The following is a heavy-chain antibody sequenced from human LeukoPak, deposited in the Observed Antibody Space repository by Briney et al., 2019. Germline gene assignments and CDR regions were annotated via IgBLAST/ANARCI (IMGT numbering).Heavy chain of an antibody. J-gene: IGHJ5*02. CDR1: GFTFSNAW. D-gene: IGHD2-21*02. CDR3: TTELYCGGDCYPGA. V-gene: IGHV3-15*01. CDR2: IQSKTDSGTT. Sequence: PGGSLRLSCAASGFTFSNAWMSWVRQAPGKGLEWVGRIQSKTDSGTTDYAAPVKGRFTISRDDSKNTLYLQMNSLKTDDIAVYYCTTELYCGGDCYPGAWGQGTLVTVSS.